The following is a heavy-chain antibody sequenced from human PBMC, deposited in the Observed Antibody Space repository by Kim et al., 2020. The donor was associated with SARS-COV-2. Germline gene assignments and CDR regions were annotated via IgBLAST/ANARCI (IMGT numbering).Heavy chain of an antibody. J-gene: IGHJ4*02. D-gene: IGHD6-13*01. CDR3: ARAGVAAAAD. CDR2: ST. V-gene: IGHV4-4*02. Sequence: STNYHPSLQSRVTISVDKSKNQFSLKLSSVTAADTAVYYCARAGVAAAADWGQGTLVTVSS.